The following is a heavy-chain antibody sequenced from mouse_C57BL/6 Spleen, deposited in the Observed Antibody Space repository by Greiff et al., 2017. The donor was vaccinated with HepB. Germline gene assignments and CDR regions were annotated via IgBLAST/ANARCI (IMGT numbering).Heavy chain of an antibody. CDR2: IHPNSGST. D-gene: IGHD3-2*02. Sequence: QVQLQQPGAELVKPGASVKLSCKASGYTFTSYWMHWVKQRPGQGLEWIGMIHPNSGSTNYNEKFKSKATLTVDKSSSTAYMQRSSLTSEDSAVYYCAMTAQATGDYAMDYWGQGTSVTVSS. CDR3: AMTAQATGDYAMDY. CDR1: GYTFTSYW. V-gene: IGHV1-64*01. J-gene: IGHJ4*01.